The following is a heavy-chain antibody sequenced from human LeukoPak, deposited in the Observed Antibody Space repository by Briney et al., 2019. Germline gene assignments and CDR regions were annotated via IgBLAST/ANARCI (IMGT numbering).Heavy chain of an antibody. Sequence: GGSLRPSCTASGFTFGDYAMSWFRQAPGKGLEWVGFIRSKAYGGTTEYAASVKGRFTISRDDSKSIAYLQMNSLKTEDTAVYYCTRYVTTPNWNYQDWFDPWGQGTLVTVSS. CDR2: IRSKAYGGTT. D-gene: IGHD1-7*01. CDR3: TRYVTTPNWNYQDWFDP. CDR1: GFTFGDYA. V-gene: IGHV3-49*03. J-gene: IGHJ5*02.